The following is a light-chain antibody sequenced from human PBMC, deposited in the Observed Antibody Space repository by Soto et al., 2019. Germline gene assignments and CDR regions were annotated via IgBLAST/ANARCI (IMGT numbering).Light chain of an antibody. Sequence: EIVMTQSPATLSVSPGERATLSCRASQSVSSNLAWYQQKPGQAPRLLIYGASTRATGIPARFSGSGSGTEFTLSISSLQSEDFAVYYCQQYEYGHPFGPGTKVDIK. CDR3: QQYEYGHP. J-gene: IGKJ3*01. V-gene: IGKV3-15*01. CDR1: QSVSSN. CDR2: GAS.